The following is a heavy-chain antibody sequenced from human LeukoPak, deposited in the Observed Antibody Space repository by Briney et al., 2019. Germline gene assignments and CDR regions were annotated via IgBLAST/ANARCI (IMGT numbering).Heavy chain of an antibody. Sequence: SETLSLTCAVYGGSFSGYYWSWIRQPPGKGLEWIGYIYYSGSTNYNPSLKSRATISVDTSKNQFSLKLSSVTATDTAVYYCARAGYSGSDFSVWGKGSTVTVSS. J-gene: IGHJ6*04. CDR1: GGSFSGYY. V-gene: IGHV4-59*01. D-gene: IGHD5-12*01. CDR2: IYYSGST. CDR3: ARAGYSGSDFSV.